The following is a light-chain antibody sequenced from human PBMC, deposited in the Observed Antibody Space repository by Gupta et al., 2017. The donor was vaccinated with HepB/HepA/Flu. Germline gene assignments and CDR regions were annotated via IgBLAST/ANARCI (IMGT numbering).Light chain of an antibody. V-gene: IGKV1-16*01. Sequence: DIQMTQSPSSLSASVGDRVTITCRASQDISNYLAWFQQQPGKAPKSLFYAASSLQSGVPSVFSGNGSGTDFTLTISGLQPEDFATYYCQHDKRSPITFGQGTQMDNK. CDR3: QHDKRSPIT. CDR2: AAS. J-gene: IGKJ5*01. CDR1: QDISNY.